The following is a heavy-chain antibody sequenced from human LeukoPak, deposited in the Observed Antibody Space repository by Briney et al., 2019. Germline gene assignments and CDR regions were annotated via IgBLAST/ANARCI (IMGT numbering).Heavy chain of an antibody. D-gene: IGHD6-19*01. CDR3: AKSMTLQWRGFFDL. CDR2: ISDSGANT. V-gene: IGHV3-23*01. J-gene: IGHJ2*01. Sequence: HSGGSLRLSCAASGFTFSTYAMSWVRQAPGKGPEWVSTISDSGANTYYADSVRGRFTISRDNSKNTLYLQKNSLRADDTAIYYCAKSMTLQWRGFFDLWGRGTHVTVSS. CDR1: GFTFSTYA.